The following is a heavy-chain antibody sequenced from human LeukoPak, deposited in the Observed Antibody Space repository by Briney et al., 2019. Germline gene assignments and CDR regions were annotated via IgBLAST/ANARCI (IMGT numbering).Heavy chain of an antibody. CDR3: ARDFRGLRFLEWPPGYFDY. CDR1: GFTFSSYS. V-gene: IGHV3-48*01. D-gene: IGHD3-3*01. CDR2: ISSSSSTI. J-gene: IGHJ4*02. Sequence: GGSLRLSCAASGFTFSSYSMNWVRQAPGKGLEWVSYISSSSSTIYYADSVKGRFTISRDNAKNSLYLQMNSLRAEDTAVYYCARDFRGLRFLEWPPGYFDYWGQGTLVTVSS.